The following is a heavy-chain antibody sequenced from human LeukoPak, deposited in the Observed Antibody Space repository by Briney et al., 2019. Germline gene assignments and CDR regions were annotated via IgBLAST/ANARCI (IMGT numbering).Heavy chain of an antibody. CDR1: GCSISSSSYY. D-gene: IGHD2-21*02. Sequence: SETLSLTCTVSGCSISSSSYYWGWIRQPPGKGLERIGSIYYSGSTYYNPSLKSRVTISVDTSKNQFSLKLSSVTAADTAVYYCAREQLAYCGGDCYSEDYWGQGTLVTVSS. J-gene: IGHJ4*02. CDR2: IYYSGST. V-gene: IGHV4-39*07. CDR3: AREQLAYCGGDCYSEDY.